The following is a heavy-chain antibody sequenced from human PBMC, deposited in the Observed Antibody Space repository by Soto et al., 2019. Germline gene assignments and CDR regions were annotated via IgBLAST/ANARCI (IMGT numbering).Heavy chain of an antibody. CDR1: GYIFNNYW. J-gene: IGHJ4*01. CDR3: VRHRGISSPDD. D-gene: IGHD2-2*01. V-gene: IGHV5-51*01. Sequence: GESLKISCKGSGYIFNNYWIRWVRQMTGKGLEWMGIIHPGDSDTRYGPSFQGQVIISVDRSIHPAYLQWRSLRASDTAIFYCVRHRGISSPDDWGHGTLVTVS. CDR2: IHPGDSDT.